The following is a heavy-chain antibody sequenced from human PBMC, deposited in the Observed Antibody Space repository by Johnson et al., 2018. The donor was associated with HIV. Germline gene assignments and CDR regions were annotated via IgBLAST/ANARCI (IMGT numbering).Heavy chain of an antibody. CDR3: ARDRSMIVVVEAFDI. CDR1: GFTFDDYA. D-gene: IGHD3-22*01. CDR2: ISWNSGSI. V-gene: IGHV3-9*01. J-gene: IGHJ3*02. Sequence: EVQLVESGGGLVQPGRSLRLSCAASGFTFDDYAMHWVRQAPGKGLEWVSGISWNSGSIGYADSVKGRFPISRDNAKNSLYLQMNSLRAEDTAVYYCARDRSMIVVVEAFDIWGQGTMVTVSS.